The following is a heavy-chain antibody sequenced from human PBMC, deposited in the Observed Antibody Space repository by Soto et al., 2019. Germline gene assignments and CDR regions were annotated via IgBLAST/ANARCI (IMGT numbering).Heavy chain of an antibody. D-gene: IGHD6-13*01. CDR1: GGTFSSYA. CDR3: ERDRLTRLTYSSGWSQHEYGMDV. CDR2: IIPIFGTA. Sequence: SVKVSCKASGGTFSSYAISWVRQAPGQGLEWMGGIIPIFGTANYAQKFQGRVTITADESTSTAYMELSSLRSEDTAVYYCERDRLTRLTYSSGWSQHEYGMDVWGQGTTVTVSS. J-gene: IGHJ6*02. V-gene: IGHV1-69*13.